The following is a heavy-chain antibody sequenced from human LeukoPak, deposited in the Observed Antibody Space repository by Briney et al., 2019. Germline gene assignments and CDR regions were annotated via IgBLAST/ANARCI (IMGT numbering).Heavy chain of an antibody. J-gene: IGHJ6*03. Sequence: ASVKVSCKASGYTFTSYDINWVRQATGQGLEWMGWMNPNSGNTGYAQKFQGRVTMTRNTSISTAYMELSSLRSEDTAVYYCAGGLRYQLLYSYYYMDVWGKGTTVTVSS. CDR1: GYTFTSYD. D-gene: IGHD2-2*02. CDR3: AGGLRYQLLYSYYYMDV. CDR2: MNPNSGNT. V-gene: IGHV1-8*01.